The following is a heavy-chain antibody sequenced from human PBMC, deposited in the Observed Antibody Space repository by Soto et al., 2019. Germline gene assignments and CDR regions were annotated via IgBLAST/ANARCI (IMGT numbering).Heavy chain of an antibody. CDR3: ARADPVDY. CDR1: GGSFSGYY. CDR2: INHSGST. J-gene: IGHJ4*02. V-gene: IGHV4-34*01. Sequence: QVQLQQWGAGLLKPSETLSLTCAAYGGSFSGYYWSWIRQPPGKGLEWIGVINHSGSTNYNPSLKSRVTISVDTSKNQFSLKLSSVTAADTAVYYCARADPVDYWGQGTLVTVSS.